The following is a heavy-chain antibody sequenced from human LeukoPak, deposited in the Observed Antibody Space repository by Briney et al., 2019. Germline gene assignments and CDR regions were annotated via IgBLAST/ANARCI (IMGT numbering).Heavy chain of an antibody. J-gene: IGHJ5*02. D-gene: IGHD4-17*01. CDR1: GGSISSGGYS. Sequence: SQTLSLTRAVSGGSISSGGYSWSWIRQPPGKGLEWIGYIYHSGSTYYNPSLKSRVTISVDRSKNQFSLKLSSVTAADTAVYYCARADGDYPNWFDPWGQGTPVTVSS. CDR3: ARADGDYPNWFDP. CDR2: IYHSGST. V-gene: IGHV4-30-2*01.